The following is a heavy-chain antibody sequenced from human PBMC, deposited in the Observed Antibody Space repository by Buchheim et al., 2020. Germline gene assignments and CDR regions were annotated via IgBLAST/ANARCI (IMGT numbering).Heavy chain of an antibody. CDR3: AKGPSYYYDSSGYYSYWYFDL. J-gene: IGHJ2*01. D-gene: IGHD3-22*01. CDR1: GFTFSSYA. CDR2: ISGSGGST. Sequence: EVQLVESGGGLVQPGGSLRLSCAASGFTFSSYAMSWVRQAPGKGLEWVSAISGSGGSTYYADSGKGRFTISRDNSKNKLYLQMNSLRAEDTAVYYCAKGPSYYYDSSGYYSYWYFDLWGRGTL. V-gene: IGHV3-23*04.